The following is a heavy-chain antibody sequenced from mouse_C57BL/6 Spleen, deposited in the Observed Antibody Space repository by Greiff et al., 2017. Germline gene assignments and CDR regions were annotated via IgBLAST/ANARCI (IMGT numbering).Heavy chain of an antibody. V-gene: IGHV1-69*01. J-gene: IGHJ3*01. CDR3: ARVDYSNYGFAY. Sequence: QVQLQQPGAELVMPGASVKLSCKASGYTFTSYWMHWVKQRPGQGLEWIGEIDPSDSYTNYNQKFKGKSTLTVDKSSSTAYMQLSSLTSEDSAVYYCARVDYSNYGFAYWGQGTLVTVSA. D-gene: IGHD2-5*01. CDR1: GYTFTSYW. CDR2: IDPSDSYT.